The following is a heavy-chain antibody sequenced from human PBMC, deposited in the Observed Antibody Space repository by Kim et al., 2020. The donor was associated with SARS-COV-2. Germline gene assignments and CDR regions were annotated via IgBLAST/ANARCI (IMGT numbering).Heavy chain of an antibody. V-gene: IGHV1-24*01. J-gene: IGHJ4*02. CDR3: ATAGSLWFGELFYSN. CDR1: GYTLTELS. CDR2: FDPEDGET. Sequence: ASVKVSCKVSGYTLTELSMHWVRQAPGKGLEWMGGFDPEDGETMYAQKFQGRVTMTEDTSTDTAYMELSSLRSEGTAVYYCATAGSLWFGELFYSNWGQGTLVTVS. D-gene: IGHD3-10*01.